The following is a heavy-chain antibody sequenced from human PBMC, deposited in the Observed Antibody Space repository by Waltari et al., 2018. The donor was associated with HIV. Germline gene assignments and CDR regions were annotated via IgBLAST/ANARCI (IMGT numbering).Heavy chain of an antibody. CDR2: IYPFDSDT. V-gene: IGHV5-51*03. Sequence: EVQLVQSGAGVRNSGESLKISCKASGSTFTNYWIAWVRQMSGEGLEWMGIIYPFDSDTRYNPSVEGQITISADKSLATAYLEWSNLNASDAAIYYCARLFYYDTTGYINNAFDIWGQGTVVTVS. CDR3: ARLFYYDTTGYINNAFDI. D-gene: IGHD3-22*01. J-gene: IGHJ3*02. CDR1: GSTFTNYW.